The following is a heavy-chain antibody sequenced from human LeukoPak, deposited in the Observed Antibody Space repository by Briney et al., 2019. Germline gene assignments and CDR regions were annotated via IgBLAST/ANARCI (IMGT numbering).Heavy chain of an antibody. V-gene: IGHV3-30*02. CDR2: IRYDGSNK. CDR1: GFTFSSYG. D-gene: IGHD6-19*01. CDR3: AKDSYSSGWFAFDY. Sequence: GGFLRLSCAASGFTFSSYGMPWVRQAPGKGLEWVAFIRYDGSNKYYADSVKGRFTISRDNSKNTLYLQMNSLRAEDTAVYYCAKDSYSSGWFAFDYWGQGTLVTVSS. J-gene: IGHJ4*02.